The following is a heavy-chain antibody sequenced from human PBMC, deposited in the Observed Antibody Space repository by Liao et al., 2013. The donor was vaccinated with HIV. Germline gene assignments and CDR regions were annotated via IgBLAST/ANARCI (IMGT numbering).Heavy chain of an antibody. J-gene: IGHJ4*02. CDR2: IFYSGST. CDR3: ARDKDAFDY. CDR1: GGSISNSH. Sequence: QVQLQESGPGLVKPSETLSLTCTVSGGSISNSHWSWIRQPPGKGLEWLGSIFYSGSTNYTPSLKSRVTFSLDTSKNQFSLKLSSVTAADTAVYYCARDKDAFDYWGQGTLVTVSS. V-gene: IGHV4-59*01.